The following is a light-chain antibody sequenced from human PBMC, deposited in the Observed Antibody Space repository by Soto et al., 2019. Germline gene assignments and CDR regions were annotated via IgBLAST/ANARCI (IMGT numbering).Light chain of an antibody. CDR1: QSVSSN. J-gene: IGKJ1*01. CDR3: QQYNNWPTWT. Sequence: MTQSPSTLSVSPGERATLSWRASQSVSSNLAWYQQKPGQAPRLLIYGASTRATGIPARLSGSGSGTEFTLTISSLQSEDFALYYCQQYNNWPTWTFGQGTKVDIK. V-gene: IGKV3-15*01. CDR2: GAS.